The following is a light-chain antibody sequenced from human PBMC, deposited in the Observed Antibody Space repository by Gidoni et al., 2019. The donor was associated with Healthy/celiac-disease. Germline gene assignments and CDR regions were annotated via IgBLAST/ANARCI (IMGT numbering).Light chain of an antibody. CDR2: NAS. CDR1: QSIRSW. Sequence: DIQMTQSPATLSASVGDRVTITCRASQSIRSWLAWYQQKPGKAPKLLIYNASSLESGVQSRFSCSGSGTEFTLTISSLQPDDFATYYCQQYNSYSPLCSFGQGTKLEIK. V-gene: IGKV1-5*03. CDR3: QQYNSYSPLCS. J-gene: IGKJ2*04.